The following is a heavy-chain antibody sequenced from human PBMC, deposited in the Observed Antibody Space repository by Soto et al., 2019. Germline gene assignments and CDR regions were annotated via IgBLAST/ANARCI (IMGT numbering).Heavy chain of an antibody. CDR1: GFTFSSYA. CDR2: LSGSGGST. Sequence: EVQLLESGGGLVQPGGSLRLSCAASGFTFSSYAMSWVRQAPGKGLEWVSALSGSGGSTYYADSVKCRFTISRDNSKNALYLQRNCLRDEDTAVYYCAKAPSSSSDALFDYWGQGTLVTDSS. CDR3: AKAPSSSSDALFDY. D-gene: IGHD6-6*01. J-gene: IGHJ4*02. V-gene: IGHV3-23*01.